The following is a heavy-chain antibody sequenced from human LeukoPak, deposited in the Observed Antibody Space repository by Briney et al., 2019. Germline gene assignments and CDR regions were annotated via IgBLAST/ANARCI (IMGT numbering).Heavy chain of an antibody. J-gene: IGHJ5*02. V-gene: IGHV4-38-2*02. CDR3: ARDALNYDFWSGSFDP. CDR2: IYHSGST. CDR1: GYSISSGYY. Sequence: SETLSLTCTVSGYSISSGYYWGWIRQPPGKGLEWIGSIYHSGSTYYNPSLKSRVTISVDTSKNQFSLKLSSVTAADTAVYYCARDALNYDFWSGSFDPWGQATLITVSS. D-gene: IGHD3-3*01.